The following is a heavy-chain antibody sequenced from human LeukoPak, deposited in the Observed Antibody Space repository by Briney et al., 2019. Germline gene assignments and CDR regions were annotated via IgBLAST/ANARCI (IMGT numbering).Heavy chain of an antibody. CDR1: GYTFTSYY. J-gene: IGHJ4*02. D-gene: IGHD6-19*01. V-gene: IGHV1-8*02. Sequence: ASVKVSCKASGYTFTSYYMHWVRQATGQGLEWMGWMNPNSGNTGYAQKFQGRVTMTRNTSISTAYMELSSLRSEDTAVYYCARARFIGRRFIAVAGTKKYYFDYWGQGTLVTVSS. CDR2: MNPNSGNT. CDR3: ARARFIGRRFIAVAGTKKYYFDY.